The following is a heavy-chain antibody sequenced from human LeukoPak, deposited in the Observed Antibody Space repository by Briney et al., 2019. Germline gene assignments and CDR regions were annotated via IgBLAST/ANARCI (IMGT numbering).Heavy chain of an antibody. Sequence: GESLRLSCAASGFTFSSYGMSWVRQSPGKGLEWVSAISGGSGTTYYAYYADSVKGRFTISRDNFKNTLYLQMNSLRAEDTAVYYCAKFYDVLTGYFDYWGQGTLVTVSS. V-gene: IGHV3-23*01. CDR1: GFTFSSYG. CDR3: AKFYDVLTGYFDY. J-gene: IGHJ4*02. CDR2: ISGGSGTTYYA. D-gene: IGHD3-9*01.